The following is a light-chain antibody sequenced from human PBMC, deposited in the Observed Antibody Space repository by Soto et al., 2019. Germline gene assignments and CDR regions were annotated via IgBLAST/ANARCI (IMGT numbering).Light chain of an antibody. Sequence: IQMTQSPSSLSASVGDRVTITCRASQSISRNLNWYQQKPGKAPELLIYTASNLQSGVPSRFSGSGSGTDFTLTISSLQPDDFATYYCQQYNSYSTFGQGTKVEIK. CDR3: QQYNSYST. CDR1: QSISRN. J-gene: IGKJ1*01. V-gene: IGKV1-39*01. CDR2: TAS.